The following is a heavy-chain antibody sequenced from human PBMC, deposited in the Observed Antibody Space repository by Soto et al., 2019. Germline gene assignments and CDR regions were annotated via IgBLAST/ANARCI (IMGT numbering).Heavy chain of an antibody. J-gene: IGHJ4*02. CDR2: IYYTGST. D-gene: IGHD3-10*01. V-gene: IGHV4-30-4*01. CDR1: GASITSVDYY. CDR3: AREARNYFGSTSYYGIDY. Sequence: SETLSLTCTVSGASITSVDYYWSWIRQPPGKGLEWIGYIYYTGSTHYNPSLKSRVAISADTSKNQFSLKLNSVTVADTAVYYCAREARNYFGSTSYYGIDYWGQGTLVTVSS.